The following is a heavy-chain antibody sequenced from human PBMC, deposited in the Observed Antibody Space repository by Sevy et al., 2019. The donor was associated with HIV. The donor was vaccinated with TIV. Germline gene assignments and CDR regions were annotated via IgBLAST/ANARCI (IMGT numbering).Heavy chain of an antibody. CDR1: GFTFSSYA. CDR3: AKDSLSDYDILTGYLLSLFDY. Sequence: GGSLRLSCAASGFTFSSYAMSWVRQAPGKGLEWVSAISGSGGSTYYADSVKGRFTISRDNSKNTLYLQMNSLRAEDTAVYYCAKDSLSDYDILTGYLLSLFDYWGLGTLVTVSS. D-gene: IGHD3-9*01. J-gene: IGHJ4*02. CDR2: ISGSGGST. V-gene: IGHV3-23*01.